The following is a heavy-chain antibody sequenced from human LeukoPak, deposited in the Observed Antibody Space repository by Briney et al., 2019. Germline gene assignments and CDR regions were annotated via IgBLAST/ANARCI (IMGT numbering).Heavy chain of an antibody. CDR3: ARHILGATLGYYFDY. V-gene: IGHV2-70*04. J-gene: IGHJ4*02. CDR1: GFSLSTSGMR. D-gene: IGHD1-26*01. CDR2: IDWDDDK. Sequence: SGPALVKPTQTLTLTCTFSGFSLSTSGMRVSWIRQPPGKALEWLARIDWDDDKFYSTSLKTRLTISKDTSKNQVVLTMTNMDPVDTATYYCARHILGATLGYYFDYWGQRTLVTVSS.